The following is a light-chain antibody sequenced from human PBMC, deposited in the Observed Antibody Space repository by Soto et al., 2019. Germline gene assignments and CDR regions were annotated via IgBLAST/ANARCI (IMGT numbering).Light chain of an antibody. J-gene: IGKJ4*01. Sequence: DIQMTQSPSSLSASVGDRVTITCQASQDISNYLNWYQQRPGKAPKLLIYDASNLETGVRSRFSGSGSGTDFTFTISSLQPEDIATYYCQQYVHFGGGTKVEIK. CDR2: DAS. CDR1: QDISNY. CDR3: QQYVH. V-gene: IGKV1-33*01.